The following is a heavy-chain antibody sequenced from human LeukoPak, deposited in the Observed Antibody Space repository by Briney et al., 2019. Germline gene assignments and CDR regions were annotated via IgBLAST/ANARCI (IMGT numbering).Heavy chain of an antibody. CDR2: IYYSWST. Sequence: SETLSLTCAVYGGSISSYYWSWIRQPPGKGLEWIGYIYYSWSTNYNPSLKSRVTISVDTSKNQFSLKLSSVTAADTAVYYCAREQGVEDYVWGSYRSGAFDIWGQGTMVTVSS. CDR3: AREQGVEDYVWGSYRSGAFDI. D-gene: IGHD3-16*02. CDR1: GGSISSYY. V-gene: IGHV4-59*01. J-gene: IGHJ3*02.